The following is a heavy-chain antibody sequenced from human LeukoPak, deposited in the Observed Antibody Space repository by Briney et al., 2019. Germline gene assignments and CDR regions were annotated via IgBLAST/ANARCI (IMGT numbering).Heavy chain of an antibody. D-gene: IGHD6-19*01. CDR2: INHSGST. V-gene: IGHV4-34*01. CDR3: ARGPGYSSGWFSAFDI. Sequence: PSETLSLTCAVYGGSFGGYYWSWIRQPPGKGLEWIGEINHSGSTNYNPSLKSRVTISVDTSKNQFSLKLSSVTAADTAVYYCARGPGYSSGWFSAFDIWGQGTMVTVSS. CDR1: GGSFGGYY. J-gene: IGHJ3*02.